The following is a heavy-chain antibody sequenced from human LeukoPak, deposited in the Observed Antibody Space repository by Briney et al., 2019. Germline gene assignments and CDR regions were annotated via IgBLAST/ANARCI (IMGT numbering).Heavy chain of an antibody. CDR1: GGSISSYC. Sequence: SETLSLTCTVSGGSISSYCWSWIRQPPGKGLEWIGYIYYSGSTNYNPSLKSRVTISVDTSKNQISLKLTSVTAADTAVYYCARGGATYHDILAGFFDYWGQGTLVSVSS. D-gene: IGHD3-9*01. V-gene: IGHV4-59*01. J-gene: IGHJ4*02. CDR2: IYYSGST. CDR3: ARGGATYHDILAGFFDY.